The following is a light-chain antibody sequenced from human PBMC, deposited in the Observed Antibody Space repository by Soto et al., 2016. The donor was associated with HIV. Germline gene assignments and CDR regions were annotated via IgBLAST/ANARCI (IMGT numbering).Light chain of an antibody. CDR1: NIGGKR. J-gene: IGLJ2*01. CDR3: QVWDTSSDHPV. Sequence: SYVLTQPPSVSVAPRKTARITCGGNNIGGKRVHWYQQKPGQAPVMVVYDDTDRPSGIPERFSGFNSGNTATLTISRVEAGDEADYYCQVWDTSSDHPVFGGGTKLTVI. CDR2: DDT. V-gene: IGLV3-21*03.